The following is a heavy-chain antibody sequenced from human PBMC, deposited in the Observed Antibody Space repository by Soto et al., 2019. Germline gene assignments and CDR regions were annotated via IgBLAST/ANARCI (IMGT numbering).Heavy chain of an antibody. CDR3: ARAGGTRDYYYYGMDV. CDR1: GFTVSSNY. J-gene: IGHJ6*02. V-gene: IGHV3-53*05. Sequence: HPGGSLRLSCAASGFTVSSNYMSWVRQAPGKGLEWVSVIYSGGSTYYADSVKGRFTISRDNSKNTLYLQMNSLRAEDTAVYYCARAGGTRDYYYYGMDVWGQGTTVTVSS. CDR2: IYSGGST. D-gene: IGHD1-1*01.